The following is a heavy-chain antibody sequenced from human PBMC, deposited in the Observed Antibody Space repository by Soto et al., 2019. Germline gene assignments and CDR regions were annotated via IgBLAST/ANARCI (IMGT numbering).Heavy chain of an antibody. Sequence: SVKVSCKASGGTFSSYAISWVRQAPGQGLEWMGGIIPIFGTANYAQKLQGRVTMTTDTSTSTAYMELRSLRSDDTAVYYCARVVGYRVPHCDYWGQGTLVTVSS. CDR1: GGTFSSYA. CDR2: IIPIFGTA. J-gene: IGHJ4*02. D-gene: IGHD6-13*01. CDR3: ARVVGYRVPHCDY. V-gene: IGHV1-69*05.